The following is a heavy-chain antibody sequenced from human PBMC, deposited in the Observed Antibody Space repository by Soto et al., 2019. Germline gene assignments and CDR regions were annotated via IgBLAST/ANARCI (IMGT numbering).Heavy chain of an antibody. J-gene: IGHJ4*02. D-gene: IGHD6-13*01. Sequence: PVGSLRLSCAASGFTFSSYAMSWVRQAPGKGLEWVSSISGSGGSTYYADSVKGRFTISRDNSKNTLYLQMNSLRAEDTAVYYCAKSSDPKQLVHLHYWGQGTLVTVSS. V-gene: IGHV3-23*01. CDR3: AKSSDPKQLVHLHY. CDR2: ISGSGGST. CDR1: GFTFSSYA.